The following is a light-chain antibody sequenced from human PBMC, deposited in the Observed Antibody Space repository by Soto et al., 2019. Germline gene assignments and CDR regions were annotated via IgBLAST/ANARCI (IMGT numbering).Light chain of an antibody. CDR2: DVS. V-gene: IGLV2-14*01. Sequence: QSVMTQPASVSGSPGQSITISCTGTSSDVGGYNYVSWYQQHPVKSPKLMIYDVSNRPSGVSNRFSGSKSGNTASLTISGLQAEDEADEYSSSYTSSSTLYGFGTGTKLTVL. CDR3: SSYTSSSTLYG. CDR1: SSDVGGYNY. J-gene: IGLJ1*01.